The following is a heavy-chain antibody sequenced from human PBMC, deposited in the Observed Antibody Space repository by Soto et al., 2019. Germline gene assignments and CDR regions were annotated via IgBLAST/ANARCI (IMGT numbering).Heavy chain of an antibody. Sequence: ASVKVSCKASGYTFTSYGISWVRQAPGQGLEWMGWISAYNGNTKYAQKLQGRVTMTTDTSTSTAYMELRSLRSEDTAVYYCARDSLRITMISNRHYYYGMDVWGQGTTVTVSS. D-gene: IGHD3-22*01. J-gene: IGHJ6*02. CDR3: ARDSLRITMISNRHYYYGMDV. CDR1: GYTFTSYG. V-gene: IGHV1-18*01. CDR2: ISAYNGNT.